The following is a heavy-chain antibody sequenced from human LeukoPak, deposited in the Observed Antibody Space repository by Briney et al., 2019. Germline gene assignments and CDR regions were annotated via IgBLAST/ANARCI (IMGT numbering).Heavy chain of an antibody. CDR2: ISGSGGST. J-gene: IGHJ4*02. V-gene: IGHV3-23*01. Sequence: GGSLRLSCAASGFTFSIYAMSWVRHAPGKGLEWVSAISGSGGSTYYADSVKGRYTMSRDNSKNTLYLQMNSLRAEDTAVYYCAKGYGVVVPAATVYWGQGTLVTVSS. D-gene: IGHD2-2*01. CDR3: AKGYGVVVPAATVY. CDR1: GFTFSIYA.